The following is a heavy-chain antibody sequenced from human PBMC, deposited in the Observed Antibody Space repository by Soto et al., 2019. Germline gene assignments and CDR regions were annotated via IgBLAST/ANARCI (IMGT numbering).Heavy chain of an antibody. V-gene: IGHV4-39*01. CDR1: GASISDNNFY. Sequence: QLQLQESGPGLVKPSETLSLSCSVSGASISDNNFYWGWVRQPPGKGLEWIGSIYYGETTYYNPSLKSRVTMSADTSNNGVSVMGTAVTVANTAVYYCAGLAAYDFWRGGNWSDTWGQGVLVTVSS. CDR2: IYYGETT. CDR3: AGLAAYDFWRGGNWSDT. J-gene: IGHJ5*02. D-gene: IGHD3-3*01.